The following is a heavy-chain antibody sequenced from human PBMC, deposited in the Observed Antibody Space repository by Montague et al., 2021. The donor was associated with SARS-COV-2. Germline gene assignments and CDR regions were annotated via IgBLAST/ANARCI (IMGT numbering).Heavy chain of an antibody. V-gene: IGHV2-70*11. Sequence: PALVKPTQTLTLTCTFSGFSLSTSGMCVGWIRQPPGKALEWLARIDWDDDKYYSPSLKTRLTISKDTSKNQVVLTMTNMDPVDTATYYCVRLRPGGSRSGHMYYFDYWGPGTLVTVSS. CDR3: VRLRPGGSRSGHMYYFDY. J-gene: IGHJ4*02. D-gene: IGHD5-12*01. CDR1: GFSLSTSGMC. CDR2: IDWDDDK.